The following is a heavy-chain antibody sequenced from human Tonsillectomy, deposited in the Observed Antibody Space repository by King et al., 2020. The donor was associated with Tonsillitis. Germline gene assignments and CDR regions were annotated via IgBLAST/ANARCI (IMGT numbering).Heavy chain of an antibody. D-gene: IGHD6-6*01. CDR2: ISGNIGSM. CDR3: AKDRGKYSSSSGFDY. J-gene: IGHJ4*02. CDR1: GFTFDDYA. Sequence: VQLVESGGGLVQPGRSLRLSCAASGFTFDDYAMHWVGQAPGKGREWFSVISGNIGSMGYADSVKGRFTTSRDNAKNSLYLEMNSLRAEDTALYYCAKDRGKYSSSSGFDYWGQGTLVTVSS. V-gene: IGHV3-9*01.